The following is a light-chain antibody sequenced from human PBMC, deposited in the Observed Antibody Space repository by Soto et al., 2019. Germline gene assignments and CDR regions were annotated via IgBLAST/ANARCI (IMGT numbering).Light chain of an antibody. J-gene: IGLJ2*01. Sequence: QSALTQPASVSGSPGQSITISCTGTSSDVGGYNYVSWYQQHPGKAPKLMIYEVSNRPSGVSNRFSGSKSGNTASLTISGLQAEDEADYYCSSYISSSTRVFGGGTKVTVL. CDR2: EVS. CDR3: SSYISSSTRV. CDR1: SSDVGGYNY. V-gene: IGLV2-14*01.